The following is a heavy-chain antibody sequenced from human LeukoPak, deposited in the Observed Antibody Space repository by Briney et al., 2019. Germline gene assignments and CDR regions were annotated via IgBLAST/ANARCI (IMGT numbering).Heavy chain of an antibody. Sequence: SETLSLTCTVSSDSISSYYWSWLRRPPGKGGEWIRYIYYSGSTNYNPSLKSRVTISVDTSKNQFSLKLSSVTAADTAVYYCARDYQDYYYMDVWGKGTTVTVSS. D-gene: IGHD3-16*02. CDR3: ARDYQDYYYMDV. V-gene: IGHV4-59*01. J-gene: IGHJ6*03. CDR2: IYYSGST. CDR1: SDSISSYY.